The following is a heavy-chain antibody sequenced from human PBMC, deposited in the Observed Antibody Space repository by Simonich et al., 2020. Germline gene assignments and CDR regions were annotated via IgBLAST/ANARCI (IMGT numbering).Heavy chain of an antibody. CDR3: AGGVYCSSTSCSTYYYYGMDV. J-gene: IGHJ6*02. D-gene: IGHD2-2*01. CDR1: GFTFSSYS. Sequence: EVQLVESGGGLVKPGGSLRLSCAASGFTFSSYSMNWVRQAPGKGLEWVSSISSISSYRYYADSVKGRFTISRDNAKNSLYLQMNSLRAEDTAVYYCAGGVYCSSTSCSTYYYYGMDVWGQGTTVTVSS. CDR2: ISSISSYR. V-gene: IGHV3-21*01.